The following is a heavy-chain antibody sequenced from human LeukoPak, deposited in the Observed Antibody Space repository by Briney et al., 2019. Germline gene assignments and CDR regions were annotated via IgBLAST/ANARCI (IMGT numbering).Heavy chain of an antibody. CDR2: IYYSGGT. CDR3: ARTVDTAMGYFDY. V-gene: IGHV4-59*01. Sequence: PSETLSLTCTVSGGSISSYYWSWIRQPPGKGLEWIGYIYYSGGTNYNPSLKSRVTISVDTSKNQFSLKLSSVTAADTAVYYCARTVDTAMGYFDYWGQGTLVTVSS. CDR1: GGSISSYY. J-gene: IGHJ4*02. D-gene: IGHD5-18*01.